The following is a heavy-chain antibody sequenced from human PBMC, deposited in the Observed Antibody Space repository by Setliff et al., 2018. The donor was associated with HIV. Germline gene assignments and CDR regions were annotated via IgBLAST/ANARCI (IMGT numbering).Heavy chain of an antibody. CDR2: IIPMLDIA. Sequence: SVKVSCKASGGTFSSYAISWVRQAPGQGLEWMGGIIPMLDIANYAQKFQGRVTITADESTSTAYMELSSLGSEDTAVYYCARAVASRNIRGEYSFDYWGQGTLVTVSS. CDR3: ARAVASRNIRGEYSFDY. D-gene: IGHD3-16*01. V-gene: IGHV1-69*10. J-gene: IGHJ4*02. CDR1: GGTFSSYA.